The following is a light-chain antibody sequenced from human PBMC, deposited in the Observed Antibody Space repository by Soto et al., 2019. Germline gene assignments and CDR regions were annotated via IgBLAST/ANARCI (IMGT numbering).Light chain of an antibody. V-gene: IGKV1-39*01. CDR3: QQSYNTLPT. Sequence: DIQMTQSPSSLSASVGDRVTITCRPSQSISSYLNWYQQKPGKAPKPLIYAASTLQSGVPSRFSGSGSGTDFTLTISSLQPADFATYYCQQSYNTLPTFGQGTKVEIK. CDR2: AAS. J-gene: IGKJ1*01. CDR1: QSISSY.